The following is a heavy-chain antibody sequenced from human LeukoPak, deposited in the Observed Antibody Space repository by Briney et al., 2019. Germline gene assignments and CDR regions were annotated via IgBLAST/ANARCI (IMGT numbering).Heavy chain of an antibody. V-gene: IGHV4-59*01. J-gene: IGHJ5*02. CDR3: ARAEEAYSSSWYTSSWFDP. Sequence: SETLSLTCTVSSGSISSYYWNWIRQPPGKGLEWIGYIYYSGSTNYNPSLKSRVTISLDTSKNQFSLKLNSATAADTAVYYCARAEEAYSSSWYTSSWFDPWGQGTLVTVSS. CDR1: SGSISSYY. D-gene: IGHD6-13*01. CDR2: IYYSGST.